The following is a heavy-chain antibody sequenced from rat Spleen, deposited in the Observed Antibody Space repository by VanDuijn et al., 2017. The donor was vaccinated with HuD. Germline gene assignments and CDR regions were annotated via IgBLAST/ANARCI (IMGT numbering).Heavy chain of an antibody. D-gene: IGHD1-12*02. V-gene: IGHV2-30*01. CDR2: MWRSGST. CDR3: TRVRTIYYYDGTYYYGVMDA. CDR1: GFSLTSYN. Sequence: QVQLKESGPGLVQPSQTLSLTCTVSGFSLTSYNVHWVRQPPGKGLEWMGVMWRSGSTEYNSSLKSRLSISRDTSKSQLFLKMNSLQTEDTAIYFCTRVRTIYYYDGTYYYGVMDAWGQGASVTVSS. J-gene: IGHJ4*01.